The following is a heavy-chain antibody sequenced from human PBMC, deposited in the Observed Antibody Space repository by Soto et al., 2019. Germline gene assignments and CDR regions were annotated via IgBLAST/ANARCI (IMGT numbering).Heavy chain of an antibody. J-gene: IGHJ6*01. CDR1: GDSVSSNIAA. V-gene: IGHV6-1*01. Sequence: SQTLSLTCAISGDSVSSNIAAWNCIRQSPSRGLEWLGRTYYRSKWYYGYAVSVKSRITINPDTSKNQFSLQLNSVTPEDTAVYYCARIHSRSSSDMDVWGQGTTVTVSS. CDR3: ARIHSRSSSDMDV. CDR2: TYYRSKWYY. D-gene: IGHD6-6*01.